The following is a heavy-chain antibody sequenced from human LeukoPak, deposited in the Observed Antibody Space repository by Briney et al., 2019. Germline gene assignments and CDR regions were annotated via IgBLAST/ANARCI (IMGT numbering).Heavy chain of an antibody. J-gene: IGHJ3*02. Sequence: GGSLRLSCAASGFTFSSYSMNWVRQAPGKGLEWVSYISSSSSTIYYADSVKGRFTISRDNAKNSLYLQINSLRAEDTAVYYCARDFHIGWLQYSDAFDIWGQGTMVTVSS. CDR1: GFTFSSYS. CDR2: ISSSSSTI. CDR3: ARDFHIGWLQYSDAFDI. D-gene: IGHD5-24*01. V-gene: IGHV3-48*01.